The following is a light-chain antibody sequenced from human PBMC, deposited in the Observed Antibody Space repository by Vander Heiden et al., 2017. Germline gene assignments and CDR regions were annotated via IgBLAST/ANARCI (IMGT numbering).Light chain of an antibody. Sequence: IQMTQSPSSLSASVGDRVTITCRASQSISSYLNWYQQKPGKAPKLLIYAASSLQSGVPSRFSGSGSGTDFTLTISSLQPEDFATYYCQQSYSTPPMYTFGQWTKLEIK. J-gene: IGKJ2*01. CDR2: AAS. V-gene: IGKV1-39*01. CDR3: QQSYSTPPMYT. CDR1: QSISSY.